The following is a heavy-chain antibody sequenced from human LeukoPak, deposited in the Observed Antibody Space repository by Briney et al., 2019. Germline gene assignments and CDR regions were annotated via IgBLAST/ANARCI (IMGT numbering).Heavy chain of an antibody. Sequence: GGSLRLSCAASGFTVSSNYMSWVRQAPGKGLEWVSVIYSGGSTYYADSVKGRFTISRDNSKNTLYLQMNSLRAEDTAVYYCARLDFWSGSALDYWGQGTLVTVSS. V-gene: IGHV3-53*01. CDR3: ARLDFWSGSALDY. D-gene: IGHD3-3*01. J-gene: IGHJ4*02. CDR2: IYSGGST. CDR1: GFTVSSNY.